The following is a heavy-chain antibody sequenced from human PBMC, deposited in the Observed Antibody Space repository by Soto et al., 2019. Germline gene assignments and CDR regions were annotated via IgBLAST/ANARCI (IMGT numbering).Heavy chain of an antibody. CDR3: AKAPEAMVPDGIFY. D-gene: IGHD5-18*01. V-gene: IGHV3-23*01. Sequence: GGSLRLSCAASGFTFSDYATAWVRQAPGKGLEWVSGISDSGGTKYYADSVRGRFTVSRDNSKNMLYLQMNSLRAADTAVYYCAKAPEAMVPDGIFYWGQGTLVTVSS. J-gene: IGHJ4*03. CDR1: GFTFSDYA. CDR2: ISDSGGTK.